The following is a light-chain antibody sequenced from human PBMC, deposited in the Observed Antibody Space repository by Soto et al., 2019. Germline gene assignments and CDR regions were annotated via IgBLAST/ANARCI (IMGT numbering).Light chain of an antibody. CDR2: KAS. CDR1: QSISSW. CDR3: QHYNSYWT. Sequence: DIQMTQSPSTLSTSVGDRVTITCRASQSISSWLAWDQQKPGKAPKFLIYKASGLESGVPSRFSGSGSGTEFTLTISSLQPDDFATYYCQHYNSYWTFGQGTKVEIK. J-gene: IGKJ1*01. V-gene: IGKV1-5*03.